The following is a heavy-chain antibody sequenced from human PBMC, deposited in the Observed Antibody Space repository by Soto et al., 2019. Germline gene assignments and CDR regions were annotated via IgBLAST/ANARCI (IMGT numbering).Heavy chain of an antibody. CDR1: GYNFIRYW. CDR3: ARREGSSPNLWFDP. D-gene: IGHD6-6*01. CDR2: IYPGDSDT. V-gene: IGHV5-51*01. J-gene: IGHJ5*02. Sequence: LGESLKISCKGSGYNFIRYWIVWVRQMPGKGLEWMGIIYPGDSDTRYSPSFQGQVTISADKSISTAYLQWSSLKASDTAMYYCARREGSSPNLWFDPWGQGTLVTVSS.